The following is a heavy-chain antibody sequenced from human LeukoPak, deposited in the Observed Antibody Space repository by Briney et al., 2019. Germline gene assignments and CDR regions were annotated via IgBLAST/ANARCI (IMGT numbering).Heavy chain of an antibody. CDR1: GFTFSSYA. V-gene: IGHV3-23*01. Sequence: PGGSLRLSCAASGFTFSSYAMSWVRQAPGQGLEWGSAISGSGGSTYYADPVKGRFTISRDNSKNTLYLQMNSLRAEDTAVYYCAKDYGLMGEWLFGYYFDYWGQGTLVTVSS. CDR2: ISGSGGST. J-gene: IGHJ4*02. D-gene: IGHD3-3*01. CDR3: AKDYGLMGEWLFGYYFDY.